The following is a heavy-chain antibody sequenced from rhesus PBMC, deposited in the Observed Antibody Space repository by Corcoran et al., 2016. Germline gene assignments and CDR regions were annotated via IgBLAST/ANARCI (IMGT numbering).Heavy chain of an antibody. J-gene: IGHJ4*01. CDR1: GFTFSSYG. D-gene: IGHD6-25*01. CDR2: IRSSSSYI. Sequence: EVQLVESGGGLVQPGGSMRLSCAASGFTFSSYGMSWVRQAPGKGLEWVSSIRSSSSYIYYAASVKGRFTISRDNAKNSLSLQMNSLRAEDTAVYYCTSVGIAASGTLDYWGQGVLVTVSS. V-gene: IGHV3S16*01. CDR3: TSVGIAASGTLDY.